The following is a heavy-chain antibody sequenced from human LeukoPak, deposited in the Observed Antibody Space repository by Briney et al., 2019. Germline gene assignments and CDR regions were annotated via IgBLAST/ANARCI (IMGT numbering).Heavy chain of an antibody. CDR1: GFTFGNAW. CDR3: TTVSLVVVSTTRGDF. CDR2: IKTKDDGGTT. Sequence: GALRLSCTASGFTFGNAWMSWVRQAPGKGLEWVGRIKTKDDGGTTDYAAPVKGRFSISRDDSKNSLYLQMNSLKTDDMAVYYCTTVSLVVVSTTRGDFWGQGTLVTVSS. V-gene: IGHV3-15*01. J-gene: IGHJ4*02. D-gene: IGHD2-8*02.